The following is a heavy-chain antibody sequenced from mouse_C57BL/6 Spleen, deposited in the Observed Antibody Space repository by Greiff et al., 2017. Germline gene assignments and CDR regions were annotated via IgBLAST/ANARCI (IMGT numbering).Heavy chain of an antibody. V-gene: IGHV1-61*01. Sequence: QVQLQQPGAELVRPGSSVKLSCKASGYTFTSYWMDWVKQRPGKGLEWIGNIYPSDSETHYKQKLKDKATLTVDKSPSTAYMQISSLTSEDSAVYYCSSLYSIWWAYWGQGTTLTVSS. D-gene: IGHD2-5*01. CDR2: IYPSDSET. CDR3: SSLYSIWWAY. CDR1: GYTFTSYW. J-gene: IGHJ2*01.